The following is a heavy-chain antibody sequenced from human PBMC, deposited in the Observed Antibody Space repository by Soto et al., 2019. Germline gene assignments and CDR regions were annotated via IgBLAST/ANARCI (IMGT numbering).Heavy chain of an antibody. CDR3: AREGRPYYDFWSGSTPYYGMDV. D-gene: IGHD3-3*01. CDR2: IYYSGST. Sequence: SLTCTVSGGSISSGGYYWSWIRQHPGKGLEWIGYIYYSGSTYYNPSLKSRVTISVDTSKNQFSLKLSSVTAADTAGYYCAREGRPYYDFWSGSTPYYGMDVWGQGTTVTVSS. V-gene: IGHV4-31*03. J-gene: IGHJ6*02. CDR1: GGSISSGGYY.